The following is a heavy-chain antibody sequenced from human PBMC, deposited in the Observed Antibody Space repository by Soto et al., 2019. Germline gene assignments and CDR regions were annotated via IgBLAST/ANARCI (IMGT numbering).Heavy chain of an antibody. CDR3: AGDES. Sequence: LRDPYSVSEGTGINLYMGWVRQAPRKGLEWVSLIYSGDSTYYTDSGKGRFTISRDNSKNTLYLQMSSLRGKGTAVYYCAGDESWGPGTLVTGPS. CDR1: EGTGINLY. J-gene: IGHJ5*02. V-gene: IGHV3-53*01. CDR2: IYSGDST.